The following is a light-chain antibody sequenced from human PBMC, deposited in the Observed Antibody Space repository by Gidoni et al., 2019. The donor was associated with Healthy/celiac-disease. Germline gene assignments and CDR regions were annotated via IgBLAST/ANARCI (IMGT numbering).Light chain of an antibody. J-gene: IGKJ5*01. V-gene: IGKV1-9*01. Sequence: DIQLTQSPSFLSASVGDRVTITCRASQGISSYLAWYQQKPGKAPKLLIYAASTFQSGVPSMFSGSGSVTEFTLTISSLQPEDFATYYCQQLNSYPITFGQGTRLEIK. CDR3: QQLNSYPIT. CDR2: AAS. CDR1: QGISSY.